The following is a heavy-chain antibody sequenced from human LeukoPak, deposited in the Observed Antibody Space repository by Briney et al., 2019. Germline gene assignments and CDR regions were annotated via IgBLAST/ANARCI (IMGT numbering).Heavy chain of an antibody. V-gene: IGHV3-30*02. D-gene: IGHD3-22*01. CDR1: GFTFSSYG. Sequence: PGGSLRLSCAASGFTFSSYGMHWVRQAPGKGLEWVAFIRYDGSNKYYADSVKGRFTISRDNSKNTLYLQMNSLRAEDTAVYYCAKVGGITMLADAFDIWGQGTMVTVSS. J-gene: IGHJ3*02. CDR3: AKVGGITMLADAFDI. CDR2: IRYDGSNK.